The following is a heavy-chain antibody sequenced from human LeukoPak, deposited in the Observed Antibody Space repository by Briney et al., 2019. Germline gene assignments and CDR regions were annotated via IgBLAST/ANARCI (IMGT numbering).Heavy chain of an antibody. Sequence: SVTLSLNCTVSGGSISGSYWNWILQPPGKGLVGMGCIHDSGTTNYNPSPKSRVTISLHTSKNQFSLRLTSGTAADTAVYYCAIAHDGDTYSNLWGQGNLVAVSS. CDR3: AIAHDGDTYSNL. CDR2: IHDSGTT. D-gene: IGHD3-10*01. V-gene: IGHV4-59*01. CDR1: GGSISGSY. J-gene: IGHJ5*02.